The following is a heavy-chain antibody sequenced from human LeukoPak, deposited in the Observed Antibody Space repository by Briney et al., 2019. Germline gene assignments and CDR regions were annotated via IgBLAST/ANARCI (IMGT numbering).Heavy chain of an antibody. D-gene: IGHD7-27*01. J-gene: IGHJ4*02. CDR1: GGSISSGSYS. CDR3: ARFSPRAMGNYLDF. Sequence: ASETLSLTCAVSGGSISSGSYSWSWIRQPPGKGLEWIGYIYPRGSTYYNPSLKSRVILSLDKSANQFSLNLSSVTAADTAVYYCARFSPRAMGNYLDFWGQGTLVTVSS. V-gene: IGHV4-30-2*01. CDR2: IYPRGST.